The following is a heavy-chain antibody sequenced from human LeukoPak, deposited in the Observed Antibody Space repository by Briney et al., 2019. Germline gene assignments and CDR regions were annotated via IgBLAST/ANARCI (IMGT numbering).Heavy chain of an antibody. J-gene: IGHJ5*02. V-gene: IGHV4-30-4*01. D-gene: IGHD6-6*01. Sequence: PSETLSLTCTVSGGSISSGDYYWSWIRQPPGKGLEWIAYMYYSGSTYYNPSLKSRVTISVDTSKNQFSLKLSSVTAADTAVYYCASFPPSSRAGNWFDPWGQGTLVTVSS. CDR2: MYYSGST. CDR1: GGSISSGDYY. CDR3: ASFPPSSRAGNWFDP.